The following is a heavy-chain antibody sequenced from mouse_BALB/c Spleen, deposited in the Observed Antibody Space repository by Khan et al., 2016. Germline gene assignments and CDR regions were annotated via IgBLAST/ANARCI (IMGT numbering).Heavy chain of an antibody. CDR3: ARSGYGSSSFAY. CDR1: GYTFTSYT. D-gene: IGHD1-1*01. J-gene: IGHJ3*01. Sequence: QVQLKESAAELARPGASVKMSCKASGYTFTSYTMHWVKQRPGQGLDWIGYFTPSSGYTAYNQKFKDKTTLTADKSSSTAYMQLTSLTSEVSAVYYCARSGYGSSSFAYWGQGTLVTVSA. CDR2: FTPSSGYT. V-gene: IGHV1-4*02.